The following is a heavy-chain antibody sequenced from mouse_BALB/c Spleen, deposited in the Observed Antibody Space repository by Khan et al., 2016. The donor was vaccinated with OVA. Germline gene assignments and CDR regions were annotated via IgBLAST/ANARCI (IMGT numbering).Heavy chain of an antibody. CDR1: GFSLTNYG. Sequence: QVQLKESGPGLVAPSQSLSITCTLSGFSLTNYGVHWLRQPPGRGLEWLVVIWSDGSTTYNSALNSRLSISKDNSKSPVFLKMNSLQTDDTARYYGARQPYYHYNIMDYWGQGTSVTVSS. CDR3: ARQPYYHYNIMDY. D-gene: IGHD2-10*01. V-gene: IGHV2-6-1*01. J-gene: IGHJ4*01. CDR2: IWSDGST.